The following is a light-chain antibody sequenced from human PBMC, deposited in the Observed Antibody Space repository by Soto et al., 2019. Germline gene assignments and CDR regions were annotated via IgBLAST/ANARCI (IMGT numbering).Light chain of an antibody. V-gene: IGLV7-46*01. CDR1: TGAVTSGHY. Sequence: QAVVTQEPSLTVSPGGTVTLTCGSNTGAVTSGHYTYWYQQKPGQAPKTLSYETTHTHSWTAARVSGSLLGGKAALTISGEEPEDEAENCCLLPDADEGGFGAGTTVIVL. CDR3: LLPDADEGG. J-gene: IGLJ1*01. CDR2: ETT.